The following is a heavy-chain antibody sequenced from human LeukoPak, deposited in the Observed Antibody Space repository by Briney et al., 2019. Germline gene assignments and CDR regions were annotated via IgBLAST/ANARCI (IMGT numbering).Heavy chain of an antibody. D-gene: IGHD1/OR15-1a*01. CDR1: GYTFTGYY. J-gene: IGHJ4*02. CDR2: INPNSGVT. V-gene: IGHV1-2*02. Sequence: ASVKVSCKASGYTFTGYYMHWVRQAPGQGLEWMGWINPNSGVTNYAQKFRGRVTMTRDTSMTTAYMELTRLTSDDTAVYYCARDTSGNNFEYWGQGTLVSVSS. CDR3: ARDTSGNNFEY.